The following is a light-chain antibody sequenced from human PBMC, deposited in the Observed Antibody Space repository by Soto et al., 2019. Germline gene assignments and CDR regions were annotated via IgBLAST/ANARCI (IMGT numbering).Light chain of an antibody. Sequence: QSALTQPASLSGSPGPSITISCTGKSRGFGGYNYVSWYQQHPVKAPKLMIYDVTNRPSGVSDRFSGSKSGNTASLTISGLQAEDEADYYCSSYTSSSTPYVFGTGTKVTVL. V-gene: IGLV2-14*01. CDR1: SRGFGGYNY. J-gene: IGLJ1*01. CDR2: DVT. CDR3: SSYTSSSTPYV.